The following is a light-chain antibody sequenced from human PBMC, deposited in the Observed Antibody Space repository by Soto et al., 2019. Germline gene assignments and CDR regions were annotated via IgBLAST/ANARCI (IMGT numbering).Light chain of an antibody. CDR1: QSVSTNS. Sequence: EIVLTQSPGTLSLSPGERAILSCRASQSVSTNSLAWYQQKPGQAPRLLIYGTSSRATGIPDRFSGSVSGTNCSLTMSRLEPEDFAVYYCQQYDSSPRLTFGGGTKVELK. CDR2: GTS. V-gene: IGKV3-20*01. CDR3: QQYDSSPRLT. J-gene: IGKJ4*01.